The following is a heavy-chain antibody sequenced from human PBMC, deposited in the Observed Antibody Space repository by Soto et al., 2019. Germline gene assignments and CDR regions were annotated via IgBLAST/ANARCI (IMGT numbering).Heavy chain of an antibody. V-gene: IGHV3-33*01. J-gene: IGHJ4*02. CDR2: IWYDGSNK. Sequence: GGSLRLSCAASGFTFSSYGMHWVRQAPGKGLEWVAVIWYDGSNKYYADSVKGRFTISRDNSKNTLYLQTNSLRAEDTAVYYCARDWAAAGIEYFDYWGQGTLVTVSS. D-gene: IGHD6-13*01. CDR3: ARDWAAAGIEYFDY. CDR1: GFTFSSYG.